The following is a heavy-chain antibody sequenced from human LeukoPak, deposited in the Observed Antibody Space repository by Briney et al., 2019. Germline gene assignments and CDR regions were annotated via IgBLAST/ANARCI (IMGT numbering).Heavy chain of an antibody. J-gene: IGHJ4*02. D-gene: IGHD6-13*01. V-gene: IGHV3-11*01. CDR1: GFTFSDYY. CDR2: ISSSGSTI. CDR3: ARDSEFTGYSSSWYLD. Sequence: GGSLRLSCAASGFTFSDYYMSWIRQAPGKGLEWVSYISSSGSTIYYADSVKGRFTISRDNAKNSLYLQMNSLRAEDTAVYYCARDSEFTGYSSSWYLDWGQGTLVTVSS.